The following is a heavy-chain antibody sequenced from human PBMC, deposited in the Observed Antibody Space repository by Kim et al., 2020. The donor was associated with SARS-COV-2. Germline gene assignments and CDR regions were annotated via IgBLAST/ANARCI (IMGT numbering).Heavy chain of an antibody. V-gene: IGHV3-23*01. J-gene: IGHJ5*02. CDR3: AKCAGFGDYAGFDP. Sequence: ADYVKGRFTISRDNAKNTLYLQMNSLRAEDTAVYYCAKCAGFGDYAGFDPWGQGTLVTVSS. D-gene: IGHD4-17*01.